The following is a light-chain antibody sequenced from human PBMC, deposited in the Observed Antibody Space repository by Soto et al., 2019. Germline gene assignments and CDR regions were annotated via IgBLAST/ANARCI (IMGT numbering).Light chain of an antibody. CDR3: QQYNNWPPWT. V-gene: IGKV3-15*01. Sequence: EIVMTQSPATLSVSPGERATLSCRASQRVSSNLAWYQQKPGQAPRLLIYGASTRATGIPARFSGSGSETEFTLTICSLQSEDFAVYYCQQYNNWPPWTFGQGTKVEIK. CDR2: GAS. CDR1: QRVSSN. J-gene: IGKJ1*01.